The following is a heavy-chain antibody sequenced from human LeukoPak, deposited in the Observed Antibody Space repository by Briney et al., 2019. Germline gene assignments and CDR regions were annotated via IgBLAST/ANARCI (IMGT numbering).Heavy chain of an antibody. J-gene: IGHJ6*02. CDR1: GDTVSSNTAA. CDR2: TYYRSKWTT. D-gene: IGHD6-6*01. CDR3: TRQRSTSTECYGLDV. V-gene: IGHV6-1*01. Sequence: SQTLSLTCAISGDTVSSNTAAWNWIRQSPSRGLEWLGRTYYRSKWTTDYAVSVQNRITIKPDTSTNQFSLQLRSATPEDTAVYYCTRQRSTSTECYGLDVWGQGTTVTVSS.